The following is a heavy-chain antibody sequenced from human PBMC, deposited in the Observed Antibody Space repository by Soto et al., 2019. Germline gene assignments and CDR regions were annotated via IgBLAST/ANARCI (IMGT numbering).Heavy chain of an antibody. CDR1: EFTLSSYA. J-gene: IGHJ3*02. D-gene: IGHD3-9*01. CDR3: VKAGKRITIFPPDAFDI. CDR2: ISSNGGST. Sequence: PGGSLRLSCSSSEFTLSSYAMDWVVQAPGKLLEYVSAISSNGGSTYYADSVKGRFTISRDNSKNTLYLQMSSLRAEDTAVYYCVKAGKRITIFPPDAFDIWGQGTMVTVSS. V-gene: IGHV3-64D*06.